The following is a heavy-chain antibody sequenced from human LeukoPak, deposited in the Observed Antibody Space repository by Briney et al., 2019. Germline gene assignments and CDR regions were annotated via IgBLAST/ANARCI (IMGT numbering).Heavy chain of an antibody. V-gene: IGHV4-31*03. J-gene: IGHJ6*02. CDR3: ARGAPAAPTYYYYGMDV. CDR1: GGSISSGGYY. Sequence: SETLSLTCTVSGGSISSGGYYWSWIRQHPGKGLEWIGYIYYSGSTYYNPSLKSRVTISVDTSKNQFSLELSSVTAADTAVYYCARGAPAAPTYYYYGMDVWGQGTTVTVSS. CDR2: IYYSGST. D-gene: IGHD2-2*01.